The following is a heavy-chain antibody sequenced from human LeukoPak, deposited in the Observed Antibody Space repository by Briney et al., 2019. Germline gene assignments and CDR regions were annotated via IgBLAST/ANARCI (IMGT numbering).Heavy chain of an antibody. CDR2: ISGSGGST. Sequence: PGGSLRLSRAASGFTFDDYGMSWVRQAPGKGLEWVSAISGSGGSTYYADSVKGRFTISRDNSKNTLYLQMNSLRAEDTAVYYCAKALDRGYSSDYMDVWGKGTTVTVSS. CDR1: GFTFDDYG. D-gene: IGHD5-18*01. V-gene: IGHV3-23*01. J-gene: IGHJ6*03. CDR3: AKALDRGYSSDYMDV.